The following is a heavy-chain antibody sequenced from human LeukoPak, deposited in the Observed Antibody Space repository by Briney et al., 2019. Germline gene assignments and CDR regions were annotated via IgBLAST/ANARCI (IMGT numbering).Heavy chain of an antibody. CDR3: AKAVGATRNYFDY. V-gene: IGHV3-9*01. D-gene: IGHD1-26*01. CDR1: GFTFDDYA. CDR2: ISWNSGSI. J-gene: IGHJ4*02. Sequence: GGSLRLSCAASGFTFDDYAMHWVRQAPGKGLEWVSGISWNSGSIGYADSVKGRFTISRDNSKNTLYLQMNSLRAEDTAVYYCAKAVGATRNYFDYWGQGTLVTVSS.